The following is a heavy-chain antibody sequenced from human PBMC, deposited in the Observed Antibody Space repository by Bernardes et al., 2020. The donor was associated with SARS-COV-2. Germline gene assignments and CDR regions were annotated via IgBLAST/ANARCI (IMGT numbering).Heavy chain of an antibody. CDR2: IKQDGSEK. D-gene: IGHD1-7*01. Sequence: GGSLRLSCAASGFTFSSYWMSWVRQAPGKGLEWVANIKQDGSEKYYVDSVKGRFTISRDNAKNSLYLQMNSLRAEATAVYYCARYLELGVIGFDYWGQGTLVTVS. V-gene: IGHV3-7*04. CDR3: ARYLELGVIGFDY. J-gene: IGHJ4*02. CDR1: GFTFSSYW.